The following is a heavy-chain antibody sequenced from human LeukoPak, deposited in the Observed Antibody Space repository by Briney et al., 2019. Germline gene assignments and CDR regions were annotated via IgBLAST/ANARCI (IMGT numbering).Heavy chain of an antibody. V-gene: IGHV4-34*01. CDR3: ARSSLGGSFSR. Sequence: SETLSLTCAVYGGSFSGYYWSWIRQPPGKGLEWIGEINHSGSTNYNPSLKSRVTISVDPSKNPFSLKLSSVTAADTAVYYCARSSLGGSFSRWRQGTPVTV. CDR2: INHSGST. D-gene: IGHD2-15*01. J-gene: IGHJ6*01. CDR1: GGSFSGYY.